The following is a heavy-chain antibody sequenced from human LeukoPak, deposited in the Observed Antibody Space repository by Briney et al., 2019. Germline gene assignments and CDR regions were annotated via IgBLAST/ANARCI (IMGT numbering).Heavy chain of an antibody. V-gene: IGHV3-23*01. Sequence: PGGSLRLSCAASGFTFSSYAMSWVRQAAGKGLEWVSAISGSGGSTYYADSVKGRFTISRDNSKNTLYLQMNSLRAEDTAVYYCAKGSSGYSGYAALAGYWGQGTLVTVSS. CDR1: GFTFSSYA. J-gene: IGHJ4*02. D-gene: IGHD5-12*01. CDR2: ISGSGGST. CDR3: AKGSSGYSGYAALAGY.